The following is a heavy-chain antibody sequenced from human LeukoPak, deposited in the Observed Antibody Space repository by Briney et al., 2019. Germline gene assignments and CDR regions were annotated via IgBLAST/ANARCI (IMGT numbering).Heavy chain of an antibody. CDR2: VYYSGST. J-gene: IGHJ4*02. CDR1: GGSISTYY. D-gene: IGHD3-10*01. CDR3: ARGWGYYGSGSYYNAVDY. V-gene: IGHV4-59*12. Sequence: SETLSLTCTVSGGSISTYYWSWIRQPPGKGLEWIGYVYYSGSTNFNPSLKSRVTISVDTSKNQFSLKLSSVTAADTAVYYCARGWGYYGSGSYYNAVDYWGQGTLVTVSS.